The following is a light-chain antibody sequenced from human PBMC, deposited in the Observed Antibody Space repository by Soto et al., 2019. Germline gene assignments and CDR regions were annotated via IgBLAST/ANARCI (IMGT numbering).Light chain of an antibody. J-gene: IGKJ1*01. CDR1: QSVSSSY. CDR2: GAS. V-gene: IGKV3-20*01. Sequence: EIVLTQSPGTLSLSPGERATLSCRASQSVSSSYLAWYQQKPGQAPRLLIYGASSRATGIPDRFSGSGSGTDFTLTISRLEPEDFAVYYCHQYGSSPRQPFGQGPKVDIK. CDR3: HQYGSSPRQP.